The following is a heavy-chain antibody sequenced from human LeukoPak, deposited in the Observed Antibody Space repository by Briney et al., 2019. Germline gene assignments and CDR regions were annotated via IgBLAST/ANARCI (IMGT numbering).Heavy chain of an antibody. Sequence: GGSLRLSCAASGFTFSSYWMSWVRQAPGKGLEWVSAISGSGGSTYYADSVKGRFTISRDNSKNTLYLQMNSLRAEDTAVYYCAKDDRSGYLFDYWGQGTLVTVSS. CDR1: GFTFSSYW. V-gene: IGHV3-23*01. CDR3: AKDDRSGYLFDY. J-gene: IGHJ4*02. CDR2: ISGSGGST. D-gene: IGHD3-22*01.